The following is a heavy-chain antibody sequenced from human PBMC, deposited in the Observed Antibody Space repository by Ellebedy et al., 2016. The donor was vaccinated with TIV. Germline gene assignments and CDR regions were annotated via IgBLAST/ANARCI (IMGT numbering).Heavy chain of an antibody. D-gene: IGHD1-26*01. CDR3: TRDIMGSYDL. V-gene: IGHV3-43D*03. CDR2: IWYDSSRT. J-gene: IGHJ5*02. Sequence: GESLKISCAASGFTFRTYAMHWVRQAPGKGLEWVSLIWYDSSRTHYADSVKGRFTISRDNSRNSLFLQMNSLRPDDTAVYYCTRDIMGSYDLWGQGTLVTVSS. CDR1: GFTFRTYA.